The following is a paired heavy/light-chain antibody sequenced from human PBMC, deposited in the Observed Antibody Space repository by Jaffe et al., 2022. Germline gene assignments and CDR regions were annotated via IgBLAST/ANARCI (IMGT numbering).Heavy chain of an antibody. CDR2: IWSDGSHK. Sequence: QVHLVESGGGVVQPGGSLRLSCATSGFTFSTSDMHWVRQAPGKGLEWVAFIWSDGSHKYHADAVEGRFTVSRDDSKNTLYLQMSSLRAEDTALYYCAKDHRGIGSQTTVAHRFDSWGQGTLVTVSS. CDR1: GFTFSTSD. J-gene: IGHJ4*02. V-gene: IGHV3-30*02. D-gene: IGHD3-3*01. CDR3: AKDHRGIGSQTTVAHRFDS.
Light chain of an antibody. Sequence: QSALTQPPSVSGSPGQSVTISCTGTSNDVGSYNRVSWYQQPPGTAPKLIIYEVSNRPSGVPDRFSGSRSGNTASLTISGLQAEDEADYYCCSYAASTSSFVVLFGGGTKVTVL. CDR1: SNDVGSYNR. CDR3: CSYAASTSSFVVL. J-gene: IGLJ2*01. CDR2: EVS. V-gene: IGLV2-18*02.